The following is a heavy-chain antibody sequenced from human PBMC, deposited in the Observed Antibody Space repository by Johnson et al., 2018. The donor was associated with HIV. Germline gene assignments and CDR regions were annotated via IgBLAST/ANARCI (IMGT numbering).Heavy chain of an antibody. J-gene: IGHJ3*02. CDR1: GFTFDDYD. V-gene: IGHV3-30*03. CDR3: AREEGTDILTRGDAFDI. Sequence: QVQLVESGGGLVQPGRSLRLSCAASGFTFDDYDMSWVRQAPGKGLEWVAVISYDGSNKYYADSVKGRFTISRDNSKKSLYLQMNSLRAEDTAVYYCAREEGTDILTRGDAFDIWGQGTMVTVSS. D-gene: IGHD3-9*01. CDR2: ISYDGSNK.